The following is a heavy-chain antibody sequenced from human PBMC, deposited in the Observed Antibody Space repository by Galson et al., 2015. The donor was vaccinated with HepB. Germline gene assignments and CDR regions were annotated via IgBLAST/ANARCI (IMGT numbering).Heavy chain of an antibody. J-gene: IGHJ2*01. D-gene: IGHD4-23*01. V-gene: IGHV3-73*01. CDR2: IRNGANYYAT. CDR3: ARAAFGSNSYWYFDL. CDR1: GFTFSGSG. Sequence: SLRLSCAASGFTFSGSGIHWVRQAPGKGLEWVGRIRNGANYYATAYAPSVRGRFTISRDNAKKSLYLQMHSLRDEDTAVYYCARAAFGSNSYWYFDLWGRGTLVTVSS.